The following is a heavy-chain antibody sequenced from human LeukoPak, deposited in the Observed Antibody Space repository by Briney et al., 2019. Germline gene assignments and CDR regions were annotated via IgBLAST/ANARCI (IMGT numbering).Heavy chain of an antibody. Sequence: GGSLRLSCAASGFTDSSNYMSWVRQAPGKGLEWVSAIYSDGRTYYADSVKGRFTISRDNSKNTLYLQMNSLRAEDTAVYYCARAPGGTQASSGYFDYWGQGTLVTVSS. CDR2: IYSDGRT. V-gene: IGHV3-53*01. CDR3: ARAPGGTQASSGYFDY. CDR1: GFTDSSNY. D-gene: IGHD3-22*01. J-gene: IGHJ4*02.